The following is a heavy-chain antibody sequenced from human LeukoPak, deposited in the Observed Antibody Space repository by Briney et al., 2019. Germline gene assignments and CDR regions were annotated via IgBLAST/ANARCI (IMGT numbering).Heavy chain of an antibody. D-gene: IGHD2-21*01. CDR3: ARDGNYCVDP. CDR2: INPSGGT. V-gene: IGHV1-46*02. J-gene: IGHJ5*02. Sequence: ASVKVSCKASGYTFNNMHWVRQAPGQGLEWMGIINPSGGTSYAQKFQGRAAMTRDTSTGTVYMELSSLTSDDTAVYYCARDGNYCVDPWGQGTLVTVSS. CDR1: GYTFNN.